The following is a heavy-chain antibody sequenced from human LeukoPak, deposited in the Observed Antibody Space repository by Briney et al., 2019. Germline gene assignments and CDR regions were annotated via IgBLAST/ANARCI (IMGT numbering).Heavy chain of an antibody. CDR2: ISWNSGSI. D-gene: IGHD6-19*01. CDR3: ANGAGYSSGSAFDY. V-gene: IGHV3-9*01. J-gene: IGHJ4*02. Sequence: PGRSLRLSCAASGFTFDDYAMHRVRQAPGKGLEWVSGISWNSGSIGYADSVKGRFTISRDNAKNSLYLQMNSLRAEDTALYYCANGAGYSSGSAFDYWGQGTLVTVSS. CDR1: GFTFDDYA.